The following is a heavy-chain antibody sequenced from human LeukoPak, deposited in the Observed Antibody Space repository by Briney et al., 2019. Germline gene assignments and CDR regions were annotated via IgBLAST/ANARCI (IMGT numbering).Heavy chain of an antibody. CDR1: GFTFSSYG. Sequence: GGSLRLSCAASGFTFSSYGMHWVRQAPGKGLEWVAFIRYDGSNKYYADSVKGRFTISRDNSKNTLYLQMNSLRAEDTAVYYCAKVGLITFGGVINYWGQGTLVTVSS. CDR2: IRYDGSNK. V-gene: IGHV3-30*02. D-gene: IGHD3-16*02. J-gene: IGHJ4*02. CDR3: AKVGLITFGGVINY.